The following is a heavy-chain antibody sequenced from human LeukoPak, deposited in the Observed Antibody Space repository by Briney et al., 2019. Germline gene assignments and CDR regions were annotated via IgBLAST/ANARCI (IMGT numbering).Heavy chain of an antibody. J-gene: IGHJ6*03. CDR1: GGSISSYY. CDR2: IYYSGST. Sequence: PSETLSLTCTVSGGSISSYYWSWIRQPPGKGLEWIGYIYYSGSTNYNPSLKSRVTISVDTSKNQFSLKLSSVSAADTAVYYCARGVDSMVRGVRGYYYYMDVWGKETTVTVSS. D-gene: IGHD3-10*01. CDR3: ARGVDSMVRGVRGYYYYMDV. V-gene: IGHV4-59*12.